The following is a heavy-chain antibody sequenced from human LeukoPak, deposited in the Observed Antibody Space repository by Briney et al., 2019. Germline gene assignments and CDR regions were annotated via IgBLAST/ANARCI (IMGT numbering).Heavy chain of an antibody. D-gene: IGHD6-19*01. J-gene: IGHJ5*02. CDR3: AKGSGSGCYGWFAP. CDR2: SYASVGST. Sequence: GGALTLSCAASGFTFSSYAMTWVRRAPGKGLEWVAFSYASVGSTYYADSVKGRFTISRDNSKNTFYLQMSTLRGDDTAVYYCAKGSGSGCYGWFAPWGQGTLVTVSS. V-gene: IGHV3-23*01. CDR1: GFTFSSYA.